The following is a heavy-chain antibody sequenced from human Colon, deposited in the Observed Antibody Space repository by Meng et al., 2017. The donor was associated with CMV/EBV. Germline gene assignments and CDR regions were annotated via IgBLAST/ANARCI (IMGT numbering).Heavy chain of an antibody. D-gene: IGHD6-13*01. V-gene: IGHV3-23*01. CDR3: ARDPTSVSWYGWFDP. CDR1: GFTFSSYA. Sequence: GESLKISCAASGFTFSSYAMAWVRQAPGKGLEWVSGVTGSGVSTFYADSVKGRFTISRDNSKNTLYLQMNSLRVEDTASYYCARDPTSVSWYGWFDPWGQGTLVTVSS. CDR2: VTGSGVST. J-gene: IGHJ5*02.